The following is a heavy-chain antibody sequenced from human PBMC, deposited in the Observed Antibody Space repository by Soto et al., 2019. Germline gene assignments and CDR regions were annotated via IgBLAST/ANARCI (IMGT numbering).Heavy chain of an antibody. V-gene: IGHV3-23*01. CDR3: AKDQGGITMIVVVILYFDY. Sequence: PGGSLRLSCAACGFTFSSYAMSWVRQAPGKGLEWVSAISGSGGSTYYADSVKGRFTISRDNSKNTLYLQMNSLRAEDTAVYYCAKDQGGITMIVVVILYFDYWGQGTLVTVSS. CDR2: ISGSGGST. CDR1: GFTFSSYA. J-gene: IGHJ4*02. D-gene: IGHD3-22*01.